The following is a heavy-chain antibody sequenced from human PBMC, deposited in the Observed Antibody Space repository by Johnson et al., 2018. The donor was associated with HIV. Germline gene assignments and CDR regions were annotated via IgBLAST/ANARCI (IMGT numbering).Heavy chain of an antibody. D-gene: IGHD2-15*01. J-gene: IGHJ3*01. Sequence: QVQLVESGGGVVQPGRSLRLSCAASGFTFSSYAMHWVRQAPGKGLEWVAVISYDGSNKYYADSVKGRFTISRDNSKNTLYLQMNSLRVEDTAVYYCARDKYCSGGSCESVLWGQGTMVTVSS. CDR3: ARDKYCSGGSCESVL. CDR1: GFTFSSYA. V-gene: IGHV3-30*04. CDR2: ISYDGSNK.